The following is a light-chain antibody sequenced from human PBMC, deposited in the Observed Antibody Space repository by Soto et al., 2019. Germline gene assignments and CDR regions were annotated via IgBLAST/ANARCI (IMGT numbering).Light chain of an antibody. CDR1: QGISSF. J-gene: IGKJ4*01. Sequence: IQLTQSPSSLSASIGDRVTITCRASQGISSFLAWYQQKPGKAPRLLISLASTLQSGVPSRFSGRGSGTDVTLSISSLQPEDFATYFCQQVNAYPLTFGGGTKVQIK. CDR2: LAS. CDR3: QQVNAYPLT. V-gene: IGKV1-9*01.